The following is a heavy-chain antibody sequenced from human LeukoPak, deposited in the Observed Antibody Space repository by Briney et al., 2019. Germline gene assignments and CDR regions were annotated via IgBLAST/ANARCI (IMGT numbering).Heavy chain of an antibody. V-gene: IGHV1-69*13. D-gene: IGHD3-3*01. CDR2: IIPIFGTA. CDR1: GGTFSSYA. CDR3: AREWPSGVVISSDYYYGMDV. J-gene: IGHJ6*02. Sequence: ASVKVSCKASGGTFSSYAISWVRQAPGQGLEWMGGIIPIFGTANYAQKFQGRVTITADESTSTAYMELSSLRSEDTAVYYCAREWPSGVVISSDYYYGMDVWGQGTTVTVFS.